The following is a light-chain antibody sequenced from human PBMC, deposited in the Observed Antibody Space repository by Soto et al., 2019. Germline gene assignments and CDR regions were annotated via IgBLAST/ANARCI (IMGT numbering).Light chain of an antibody. V-gene: IGKV1-39*01. Sequence: DIQMTQSPSSLSASIGDRVIITCRTSQSVSTFLNCYRHKPGEAPILLIYTAATLHGGVPSPFSGSGSGTEFTLTISSLQPEDFATYYCQESYSSPFTIGPGTRVDVK. CDR1: QSVSTF. CDR2: TAA. CDR3: QESYSSPFT. J-gene: IGKJ3*01.